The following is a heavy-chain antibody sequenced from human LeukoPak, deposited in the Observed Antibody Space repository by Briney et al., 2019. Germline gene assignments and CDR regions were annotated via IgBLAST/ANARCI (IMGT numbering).Heavy chain of an antibody. V-gene: IGHV3-23*01. Sequence: GGSLRLSCAASGFTFTSYAMTWVRQAPGKGLEWVSTISGSGGTTYYADSVKGRFTISRHDSERSVYLQMNSLRAEDTAVCYCAKDRAYYDSGGYYYWGQGTLVTVSS. J-gene: IGHJ4*02. CDR3: AKDRAYYDSGGYYY. CDR1: GFTFTSYA. CDR2: ISGSGGTT. D-gene: IGHD3-22*01.